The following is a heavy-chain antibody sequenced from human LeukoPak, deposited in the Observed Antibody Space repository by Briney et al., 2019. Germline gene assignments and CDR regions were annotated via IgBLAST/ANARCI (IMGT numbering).Heavy chain of an antibody. V-gene: IGHV1-18*01. CDR3: ARVEMATIAGPAWFDP. D-gene: IGHD5-24*01. J-gene: IGHJ5*02. CDR1: GYTFTSYG. CDR2: ISAYNGNT. Sequence: ASVKVSCKASGYTFTSYGISWVRQAPGQGLEWMGWISAYNGNTNYAQKLQGRVTMTTDTSTSTAYMELRSLRSDDTAVYYCARVEMATIAGPAWFDPWGQGTLVTASS.